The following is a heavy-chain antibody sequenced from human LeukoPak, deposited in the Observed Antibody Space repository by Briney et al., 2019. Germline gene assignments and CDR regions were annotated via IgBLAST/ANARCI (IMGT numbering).Heavy chain of an antibody. CDR1: GYTFTNYY. CDR3: ARDLGQQLDTTTPNWFDP. V-gene: IGHV1-2*02. CDR2: INPFTNLT. J-gene: IGHJ5*02. Sequence: GASVRVSCKASGYTFTNYYMHWVRQAPGQGLEWMGIINPFTNLTIYAQKFQGRVTMTRDTSISTAYMELSRLRSDDTAVYYCARDLGQQLDTTTPNWFDPWGQGTLVTVSS. D-gene: IGHD6-13*01.